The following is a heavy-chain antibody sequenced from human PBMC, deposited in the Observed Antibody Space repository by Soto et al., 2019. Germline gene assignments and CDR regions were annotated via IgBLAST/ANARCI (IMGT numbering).Heavy chain of an antibody. Sequence: QVQLVESGGGVVQPGRSLRLSCAASGFTFSSYGMHWVRQAPGKGLEWVAVISYDGSNKYYADSVKGRFTISRDNSKNTLYLQMNSLRAEDKAVYYCAKGGPYDSSGYYYDYWGQGTLVTVSS. D-gene: IGHD3-22*01. CDR3: AKGGPYDSSGYYYDY. CDR1: GFTFSSYG. V-gene: IGHV3-30*18. J-gene: IGHJ4*02. CDR2: ISYDGSNK.